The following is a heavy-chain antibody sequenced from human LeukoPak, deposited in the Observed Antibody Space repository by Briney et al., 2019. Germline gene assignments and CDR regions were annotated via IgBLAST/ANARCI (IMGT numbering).Heavy chain of an antibody. Sequence: ASVKVSCKASGYTFTSYGISWVRQAPGQGLEWMGWINPNSGGTNYAQKFQGRVTMTRDTSISTAYMELSRLRSDDTAVYYCARDYMYCSSTSCYTFDAFDIWGQGTMVTVSS. CDR2: INPNSGGT. J-gene: IGHJ3*02. CDR3: ARDYMYCSSTSCYTFDAFDI. CDR1: GYTFTSYG. V-gene: IGHV1-2*02. D-gene: IGHD2-2*02.